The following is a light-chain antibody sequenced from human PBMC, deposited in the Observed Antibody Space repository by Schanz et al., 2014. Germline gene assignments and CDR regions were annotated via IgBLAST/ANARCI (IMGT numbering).Light chain of an antibody. V-gene: IGLV1-47*02. CDR2: NNN. CDR1: SSNIGSNY. Sequence: QSVLTQPPSASGTPGQRVTISCSGRSSNIGSNYVYWYQQLPGTAPKLVISNNNQRPSRVPDRFSGSKSGTSASLAIGGLRSEDEADYYCAAWDDSLGVVFGGGTKVTVL. CDR3: AAWDDSLGVV. J-gene: IGLJ2*01.